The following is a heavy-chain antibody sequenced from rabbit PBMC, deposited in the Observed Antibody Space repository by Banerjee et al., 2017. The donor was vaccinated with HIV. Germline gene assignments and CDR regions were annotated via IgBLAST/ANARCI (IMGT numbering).Heavy chain of an antibody. J-gene: IGHJ3*01. CDR3: ARWTTGSGAYGL. D-gene: IGHD1-1*01. CDR1: GFSFSSSYY. V-gene: IGHV1S40*01. CDR2: IYDGPGGTT. Sequence: QSLEESGGELVKPGASLTLTCTASGFSFSSSYYMCWVRQAPGKGLEWIACIYDGPGGTTDYATGAKGRFTISESSSTTVTLQMTSLTAADTATYFCARWTTGSGAYGLWGQGTLVTVS.